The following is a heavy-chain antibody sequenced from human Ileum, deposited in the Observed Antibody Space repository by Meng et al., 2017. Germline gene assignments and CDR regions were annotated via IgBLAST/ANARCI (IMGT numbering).Heavy chain of an antibody. D-gene: IGHD1-26*01. CDR1: GGAVGIDNYY. J-gene: IGHJ3*02. CDR2: ISYSGST. CDR3: AQIYSSGSYYHGFDI. Sequence: SGPVVVRPSETLSLTCTVSGGAVGIDNYYWSWILQPPGKGLEWIVYISYSGSTIYIPSLKSRVTISVDTSKNQFSLKLSSVTAADTAVYYCAQIYSSGSYYHGFDIWGQGTMVTVSS. V-gene: IGHV4-61*01.